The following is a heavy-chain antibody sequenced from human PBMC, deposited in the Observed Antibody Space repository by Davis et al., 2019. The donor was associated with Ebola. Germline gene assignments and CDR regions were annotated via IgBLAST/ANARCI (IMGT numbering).Heavy chain of an antibody. CDR3: ARRTVMDV. D-gene: IGHD1-14*01. CDR2: ISYDGSNK. Sequence: GGSLRLSCAASGFTFSSYSMNWVRQAPGKGLEWVAVISYDGSNKYYADSVKGRFTISRDNSKNTLYLQMNSLRAEDTAVYYCARRTVMDVWGKGTTVTVSS. J-gene: IGHJ6*04. CDR1: GFTFSSYS. V-gene: IGHV3-30*03.